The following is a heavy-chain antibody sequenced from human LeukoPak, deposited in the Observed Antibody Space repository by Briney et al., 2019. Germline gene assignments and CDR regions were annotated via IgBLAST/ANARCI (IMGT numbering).Heavy chain of an antibody. CDR1: GGTFSSYA. CDR3: ARGGSMVY. V-gene: IGHV1-69*13. J-gene: IGHJ4*02. CDR2: IIPIFGTA. Sequence: GASVKVSCKASGGTFSSYAISWVRQAPGQGLEWMGGIIPIFGTANYAQKFQGRVTITADEATSTVYRELSSLRSEGTAVYYCARGGSMVYWGQGTLVTVSS. D-gene: IGHD2-2*01.